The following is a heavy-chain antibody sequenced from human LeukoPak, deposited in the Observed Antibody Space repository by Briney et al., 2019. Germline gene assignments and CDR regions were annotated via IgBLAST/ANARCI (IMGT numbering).Heavy chain of an antibody. V-gene: IGHV3-48*03. J-gene: IGHJ3*02. CDR3: ARERNRDAFDI. CDR1: GFTFSSYE. D-gene: IGHD1-14*01. CDR2: ISSSGSTI. Sequence: GGSLRLSCAASGFTFSSYEMNWVRQAPGKGLEWVSYISSSGSTIYYADSVKGRFTISRDNAKNSLYLQMNSLRAEDTAVYYCARERNRDAFDIWGQGTMVTVSS.